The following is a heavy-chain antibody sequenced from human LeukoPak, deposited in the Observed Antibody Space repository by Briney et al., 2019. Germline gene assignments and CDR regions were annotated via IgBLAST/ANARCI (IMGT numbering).Heavy chain of an antibody. Sequence: SVKVSCKASGGTFSSYAISWVRQAPGQGLEWMGGIIPIFGTANYAQKFQGRVTITTDESTSTAYMELSSLRSEDTAVYYCALNSGSYYKAFDIWGQGTMVTVSS. CDR3: ALNSGSYYKAFDI. CDR2: IIPIFGTA. J-gene: IGHJ3*02. CDR1: GGTFSSYA. V-gene: IGHV1-69*05. D-gene: IGHD1-26*01.